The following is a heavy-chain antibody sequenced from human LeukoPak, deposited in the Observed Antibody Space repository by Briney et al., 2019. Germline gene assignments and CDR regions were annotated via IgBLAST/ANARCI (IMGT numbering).Heavy chain of an antibody. Sequence: GGSLRLSCAASGFTFSSYAMHWVRQAPGKGLEWVAVISYDGSNKYYADSVKGRFTISRDNSKNTLYLQMNSLRAEDTAVYYCATAKDTSTPFLVYWGKGTLVTVSS. CDR1: GFTFSSYA. CDR2: ISYDGSNK. J-gene: IGHJ4*02. D-gene: IGHD3-3*02. CDR3: ATAKDTSTPFLVY. V-gene: IGHV3-30*04.